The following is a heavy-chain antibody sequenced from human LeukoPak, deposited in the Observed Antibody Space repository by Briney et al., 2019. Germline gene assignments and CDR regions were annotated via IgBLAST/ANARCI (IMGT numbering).Heavy chain of an antibody. J-gene: IGHJ2*01. CDR1: GFTFSNYD. CDR2: LSGNGGTT. V-gene: IGHV3-23*01. D-gene: IGHD3-9*01. CDR3: AKVTGYWYFDL. Sequence: PGRSLRLSCAASGFTFSNYDMSSVRQAPGKGLEWVLALSGNGGTTYADAVKGRFTISRDNFKNTVYMQMNSLRAEDTAVYYCAKVTGYWYFDLWGRGTLVTVSS.